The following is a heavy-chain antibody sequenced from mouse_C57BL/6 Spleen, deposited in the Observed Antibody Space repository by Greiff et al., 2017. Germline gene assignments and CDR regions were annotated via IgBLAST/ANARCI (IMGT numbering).Heavy chain of an antibody. CDR3: ARLPGTEDYFDY. CDR1: GYAFSSYW. CDR2: IYPGDGDT. Sequence: QVQLQQSGAELVKPGASVKISCKASGYAFSSYWMNWVKQRPGKGLEWIGQIYPGDGDTNYNGKFKGKATLTADKSSSTAYMQLIILTSEDSAVYFYARLPGTEDYFDYWGQGTTLTVSS. V-gene: IGHV1-80*01. J-gene: IGHJ2*01. D-gene: IGHD4-1*01.